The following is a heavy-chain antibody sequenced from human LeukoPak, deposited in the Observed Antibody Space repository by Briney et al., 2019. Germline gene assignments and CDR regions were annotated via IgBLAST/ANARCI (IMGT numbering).Heavy chain of an antibody. D-gene: IGHD6-13*01. CDR2: ISYDGSNK. CDR3: ARERSRGGMDV. Sequence: GGSLRLSCAASGFTFSSYAMHWVRQAPGKGLEWVAVISYDGSNKYYADSVKGRFTISRDNSKYTLYLQMNSLRAEDTAVYYCARERSRGGMDVWGQGTTVTVSS. CDR1: GFTFSSYA. J-gene: IGHJ6*02. V-gene: IGHV3-30-3*01.